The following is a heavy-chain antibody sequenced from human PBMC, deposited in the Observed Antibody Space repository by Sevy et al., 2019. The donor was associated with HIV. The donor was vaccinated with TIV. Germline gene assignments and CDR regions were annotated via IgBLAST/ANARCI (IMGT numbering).Heavy chain of an antibody. D-gene: IGHD6-25*01. CDR1: GFTFTTYA. J-gene: IGHJ4*02. CDR3: VKARFVGSGWAGNFHY. CDR2: ITGSGGAS. V-gene: IGHV3-23*01. Sequence: GGSLRLSCAASGFTFTTYAMTWVRQGPRKGLEWVSSITGSGGASYYADSVKGRFTTSRESSRNIVTMQMNGLRVEDTAVYYCVKARFVGSGWAGNFHYWGQGAMVTVSS.